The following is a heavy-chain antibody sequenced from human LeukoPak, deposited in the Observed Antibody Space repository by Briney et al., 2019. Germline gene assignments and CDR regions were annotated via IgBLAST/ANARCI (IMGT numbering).Heavy chain of an antibody. V-gene: IGHV5-51*01. J-gene: IGHJ4*02. D-gene: IGHD5-18*01. CDR2: IYPGDSDT. Sequence: GESLKISCKGSGYSFPSYWLGWVRQMPGKGLEWMGIIYPGDSDTRYSPSFQGQVTMSADNSISTAYLQWSSLMASDTAMYYCARRAYSHGYDYWGPGTLVTVSS. CDR1: GYSFPSYW. CDR3: ARRAYSHGYDY.